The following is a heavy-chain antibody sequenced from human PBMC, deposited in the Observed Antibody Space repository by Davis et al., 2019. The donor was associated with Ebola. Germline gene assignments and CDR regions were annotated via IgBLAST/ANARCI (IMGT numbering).Heavy chain of an antibody. D-gene: IGHD3-3*01. CDR1: GFTFNNHA. J-gene: IGHJ4*02. V-gene: IGHV3-23*01. Sequence: GGSLRLSCAASGFTFNNHAMTWVRQAPGKGLDWVSANTGSGSSTYYADSVKGRFTISRDNSKNTLYLQMNSLRADDTAVYYCARCHDFWGALFDNWGQGTLVTVTS. CDR3: ARCHDFWGALFDN. CDR2: NTGSGSST.